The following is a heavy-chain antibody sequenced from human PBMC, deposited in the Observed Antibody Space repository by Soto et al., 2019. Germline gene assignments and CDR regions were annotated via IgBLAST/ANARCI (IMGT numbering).Heavy chain of an antibody. D-gene: IGHD6-13*01. CDR3: ATDTSTWYGGLDYYAMDV. J-gene: IGHJ6*02. CDR1: GFTFSSYA. V-gene: IGHV3-23*01. CDR2: ISSSGSST. Sequence: EVQLFESGGGLVQPGGSLRLSCAASGFTFSSYAMSWVRQAPGKGLEWVSAISSSGSSTYYADSVKGRFTISRDNSKNTLYLQMNSLRAEDTAVYYCATDTSTWYGGLDYYAMDVWGQGTTVTVS.